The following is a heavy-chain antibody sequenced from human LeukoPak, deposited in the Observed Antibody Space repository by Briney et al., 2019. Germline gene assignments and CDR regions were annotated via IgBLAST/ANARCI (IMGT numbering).Heavy chain of an antibody. D-gene: IGHD6-19*01. CDR3: TRGAQWLVGENWFDP. CDR2: ISYSGST. CDR1: GGSISTSRSY. J-gene: IGHJ5*02. Sequence: PSETLSLTCTVSGGSISTSRSYGAWIRQPPGKGLEWIGSISYSGSTYYNPSLKSRVTISVDTSKNQFSLKLSSVTAADTAVYYCTRGAQWLVGENWFDPWGQGTLVTVSS. V-gene: IGHV4-39*07.